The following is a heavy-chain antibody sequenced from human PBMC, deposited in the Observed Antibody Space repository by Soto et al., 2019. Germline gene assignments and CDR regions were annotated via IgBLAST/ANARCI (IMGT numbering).Heavy chain of an antibody. CDR1: GFSLSTSGVG. CDR2: IHWNDDN. Sequence: QITLKESGPTLVKPTQTLTLTCTFSGFSLSTSGVGVGCVRQPPGKALEWLAVIHWNDDNHYTSSLKTRLTVTKDITKNQVVFTMTNMDPVDTGTYYRIHRRVNGGMDHWGPGILVTVSS. J-gene: IGHJ4*02. CDR3: IHRRVNGGMDH. V-gene: IGHV2-5*01.